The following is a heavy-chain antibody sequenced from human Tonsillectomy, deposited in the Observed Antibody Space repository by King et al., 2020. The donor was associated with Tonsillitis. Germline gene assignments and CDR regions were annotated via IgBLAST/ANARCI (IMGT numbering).Heavy chain of an antibody. CDR1: GFTFSSYA. CDR2: ITGNSGAT. J-gene: IGHJ5*02. V-gene: IGHV3-23*04. Sequence: DVQLVESGEGLAQPGGSLRLSCAASGFTFSSYAMSWVRQAPGKGLEWVSSITGNSGATYYADSVKGRFTISRDNSKNTLYLQMNSLRVEDTAVYYCAREGGTMIIVVIKSSWFDPWGQGPLVTVSS. D-gene: IGHD3-22*01. CDR3: AREGGTMIIVVIKSSWFDP.